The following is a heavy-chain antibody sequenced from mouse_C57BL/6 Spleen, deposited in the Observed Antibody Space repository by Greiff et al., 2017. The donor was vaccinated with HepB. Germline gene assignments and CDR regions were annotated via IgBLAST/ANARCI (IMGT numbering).Heavy chain of an antibody. Sequence: VQLQQSGAELVMPGASVKLSCKASGYTFTSYWMHWVKQRPGQGLEWIGEIDPSDSYTNYNQKFKGKSTLTVDKSSSTAYMQLSSLTSEDSAVYYWARGGLRRGGYFDVWGTGTTVTVSS. CDR2: IDPSDSYT. J-gene: IGHJ1*03. D-gene: IGHD2-4*01. CDR3: ARGGLRRGGYFDV. V-gene: IGHV1-69*01. CDR1: GYTFTSYW.